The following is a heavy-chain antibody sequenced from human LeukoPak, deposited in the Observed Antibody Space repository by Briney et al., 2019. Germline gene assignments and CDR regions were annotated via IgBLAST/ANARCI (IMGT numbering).Heavy chain of an antibody. CDR2: IYHSGST. D-gene: IGHD6-19*01. J-gene: IGHJ4*02. CDR3: ARQREDSSGWQRSYYFDY. Sequence: SETLSLTCAVSGGSISSGGYSWSWIRQPPGKGLEWIGYIYHSGSTYYNPSLKSRVTISVDTSKNQFSLKLSSVTAADTAVYYCARQREDSSGWQRSYYFDYWGQGTLVTVSS. V-gene: IGHV4-30-2*01. CDR1: GGSISSGGYS.